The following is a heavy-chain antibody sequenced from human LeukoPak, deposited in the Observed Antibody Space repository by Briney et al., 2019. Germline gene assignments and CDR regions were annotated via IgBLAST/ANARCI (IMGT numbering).Heavy chain of an antibody. V-gene: IGHV3-23*01. CDR2: ISGSGGST. CDR1: GFTFSSYG. CDR3: AKDLISGSYWNYFDY. J-gene: IGHJ4*02. Sequence: GGSLRLSCAASGFTFSSYGMSWVRQAPGKGLEWVSAISGSGGSTYYADSVKGRFTISRDNSKNTLYLQMNSLRAEDTAVYYCAKDLISGSYWNYFDYWGQGTLVTVSS. D-gene: IGHD1-26*01.